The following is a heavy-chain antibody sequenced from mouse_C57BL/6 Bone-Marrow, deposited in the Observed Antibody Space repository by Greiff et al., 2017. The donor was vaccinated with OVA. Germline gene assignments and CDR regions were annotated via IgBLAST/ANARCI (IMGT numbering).Heavy chain of an antibody. CDR3: ARGRDPAWFAD. Sequence: EVQLQQSGPVLVKPGASVKMSCKASGYTFTDYYMNWVKQSHGKSLEWIGVINPYNGGTSYNQKFKGKATLTVDKSSSTAYMELNSLTSEDSAVYYCARGRDPAWFADWGQGTLVTVSA. V-gene: IGHV1-19*01. J-gene: IGHJ3*01. CDR2: INPYNGGT. CDR1: GYTFTDYY.